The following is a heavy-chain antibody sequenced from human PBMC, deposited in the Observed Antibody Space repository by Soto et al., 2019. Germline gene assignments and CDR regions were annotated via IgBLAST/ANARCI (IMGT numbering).Heavy chain of an antibody. Sequence: EVQLLESGGGLVQPGGSLRLSCVASGFSFSSYAMVWVRQAPGKGLEWVSVISARGGSSYFADTVKGRFTISRDNSTNLLSLEMNSLRAEDTAIYFCAKGSIEYSASVDNWGQGTLVLVSS. V-gene: IGHV3-23*01. J-gene: IGHJ4*02. CDR2: ISARGGSS. CDR3: AKGSIEYSASVDN. D-gene: IGHD5-12*01. CDR1: GFSFSSYA.